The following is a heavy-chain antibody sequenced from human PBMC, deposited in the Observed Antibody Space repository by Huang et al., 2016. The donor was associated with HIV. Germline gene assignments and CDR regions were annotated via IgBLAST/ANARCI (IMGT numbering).Heavy chain of an antibody. V-gene: IGHV1-18*04. CDR2: ISAYNGNT. D-gene: IGHD3-22*01. Sequence: QVQLVQSGAEVKKPGASVKVSCKASGYTFTSYGISWVGQAPGQGLEWMGWISAYNGNTNYAQKLQGRVTMTTDTSTSTAYMELRSLRSDDTAVYYCARARVITGYYYYGMDVWGQGTTVTVSS. CDR1: GYTFTSYG. J-gene: IGHJ6*02. CDR3: ARARVITGYYYYGMDV.